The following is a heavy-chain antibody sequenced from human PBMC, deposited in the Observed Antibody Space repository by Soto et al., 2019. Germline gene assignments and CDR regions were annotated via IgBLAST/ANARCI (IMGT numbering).Heavy chain of an antibody. CDR2: IYYLGST. V-gene: IGHV4-59*01. J-gene: IGHJ4*02. CDR3: ARDRYPGSGSPYPAY. Sequence: SETLSLTCTVSGDSLSNYYWSWIRQPPGKGLEWVAYIYYLGSTDYNPSLKSRVTISFDTSKKKFSLNLSSVTVADTAVYFCARDRYPGSGSPYPAYWGPGTLVTVSS. CDR1: GDSLSNYY. D-gene: IGHD3-10*01.